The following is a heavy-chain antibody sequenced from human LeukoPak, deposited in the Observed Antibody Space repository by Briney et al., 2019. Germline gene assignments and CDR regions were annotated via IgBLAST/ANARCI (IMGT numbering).Heavy chain of an antibody. CDR2: INSDGGTT. CDR3: ATPSNPGIAAAGTAHY. Sequence: GGSLRLSCGASGFTFGTYWMHWVRQAPGKGLVWVSGINSDGGTTTYADSVKGRFTISRDNSKNTLYLQMNSLRAEDTAVYYCATPSNPGIAAAGTAHYWGQGTLVTVSS. CDR1: GFTFGTYW. V-gene: IGHV3-74*01. D-gene: IGHD6-13*01. J-gene: IGHJ4*02.